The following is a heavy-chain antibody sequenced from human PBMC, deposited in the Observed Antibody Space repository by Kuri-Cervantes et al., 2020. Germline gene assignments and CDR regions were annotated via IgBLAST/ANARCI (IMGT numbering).Heavy chain of an antibody. CDR3: ARGLSTISGALYAFDI. J-gene: IGHJ3*02. V-gene: IGHV4-34*01. CDR1: GFTFSSYS. D-gene: IGHD3-10*01. Sequence: ESLKISCAASGFTFSSYSMNWVRQHPGKGLEWIGDISHSGTSYYNPSLESRLALSLDTSKNNFSLKLSSVTAADTAVYYCARGLSTISGALYAFDIWGQGTMVTVSS. CDR2: ISHSGTS.